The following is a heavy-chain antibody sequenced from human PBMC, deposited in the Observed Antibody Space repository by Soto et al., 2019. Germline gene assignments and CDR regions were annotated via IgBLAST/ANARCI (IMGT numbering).Heavy chain of an antibody. J-gene: IGHJ5*02. CDR3: ARDYYDDYVGWFDP. D-gene: IGHD4-17*01. Sequence: QVQLVESGGGVVQPGRSLRLSCAASGFTFSSYGMHWVRQAPGKGLEWVAVIWYDGSNKYYADSVKGRFTISRDNSKNTLYLQMNSLRAEVTAVYYCARDYYDDYVGWFDPWGQGTLVTVSS. V-gene: IGHV3-33*01. CDR1: GFTFSSYG. CDR2: IWYDGSNK.